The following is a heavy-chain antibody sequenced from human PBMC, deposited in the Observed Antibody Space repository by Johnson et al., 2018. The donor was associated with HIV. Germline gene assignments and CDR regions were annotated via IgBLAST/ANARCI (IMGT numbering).Heavy chain of an antibody. V-gene: IGHV3-15*01. J-gene: IGHJ3*02. D-gene: IGHD6-19*01. Sequence: VQLVESGGGLVQPGGSLRLSCAASGFTFSNAWMSWVRQAPGKGLEWVGRIQSKTDGGTTDYAAPVKGRFTISRDDSKNTLYLQMNSLKTEDTAVYYCTTVTKFPYSSGWDYDAFDIWGQGTMVTVRS. CDR1: GFTFSNAW. CDR2: IQSKTDGGTT. CDR3: TTVTKFPYSSGWDYDAFDI.